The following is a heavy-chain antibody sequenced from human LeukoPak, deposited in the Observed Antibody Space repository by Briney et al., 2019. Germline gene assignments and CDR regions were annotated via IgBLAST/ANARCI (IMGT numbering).Heavy chain of an antibody. J-gene: IGHJ4*02. CDR2: INGRGTNT. CDR3: AKESSSCGSGCYSLLDH. V-gene: IGHV3-23*01. Sequence: GGSLRLSCAASGFTFSSYSMAWVRQAPGKGLDWVSLINGRGTNTYYADSVRGRFTISRDNSKNTVYLQMNGLRAEDTAVYYCAKESSSCGSGCYSLLDHWGQGTLVTVSS. D-gene: IGHD2-21*02. CDR1: GFTFSSYS.